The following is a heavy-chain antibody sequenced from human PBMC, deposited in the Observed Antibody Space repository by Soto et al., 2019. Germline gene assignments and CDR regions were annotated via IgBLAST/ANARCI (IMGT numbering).Heavy chain of an antibody. V-gene: IGHV3-23*01. CDR2: ISGSGGST. CDR3: ANEGSFDSSGFYDDFHY. CDR1: GFTFSSYT. Sequence: EVQLLESGGGLVQPGGSLRLSCTASGFTFSSYTMSWVRQAPGQGLEWVSAISGSGGSTFYADSVKGRFAISRDNSKITLLLPMNGLRADDTAVDYCANEGSFDSSGFYDDFHYWGQGALVTGSS. D-gene: IGHD3-22*01. J-gene: IGHJ4*02.